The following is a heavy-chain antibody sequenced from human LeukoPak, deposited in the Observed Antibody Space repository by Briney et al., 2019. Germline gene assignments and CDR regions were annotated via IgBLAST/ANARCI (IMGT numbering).Heavy chain of an antibody. D-gene: IGHD2-21*01. J-gene: IGHJ3*02. Sequence: GGSLRLSCAASGFTFSSYSMNWVRQAPGKELEWVSYISSSSSTIYYADSVKGRFTISRDNAKNSLYLQMNSLRAEDTAVYYCARETNIVVVGGAFDIWGQGTMVTVSS. V-gene: IGHV3-48*01. CDR2: ISSSSSTI. CDR3: ARETNIVVVGGAFDI. CDR1: GFTFSSYS.